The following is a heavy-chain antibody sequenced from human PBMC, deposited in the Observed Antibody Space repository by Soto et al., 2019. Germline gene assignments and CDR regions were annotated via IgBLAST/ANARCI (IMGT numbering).Heavy chain of an antibody. CDR2: ISGSGGST. CDR3: AKLRISSSWYFDY. Sequence: EVQLLESGGGLVQPGGSLRLSCAASGFTFSSYAMSWVRQAPGIGLEWVSAISGSGGSTYYADSVKGRFTISRDNSKNTLYLQMNSLRAEDTAVYYCAKLRISSSWYFDYWGQGTLVTVSS. CDR1: GFTFSSYA. V-gene: IGHV3-23*01. D-gene: IGHD6-13*01. J-gene: IGHJ4*02.